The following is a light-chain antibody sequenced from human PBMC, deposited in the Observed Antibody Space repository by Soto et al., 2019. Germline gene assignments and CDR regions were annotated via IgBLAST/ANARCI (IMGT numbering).Light chain of an antibody. CDR1: SSDIGAYNF. J-gene: IGLJ2*01. Sequence: QSALTQPASVSGSPGQSITISCSGTSSDIGAYNFVSWYQQHPGKAPKLMLYDVSSRPSGLSDRFSGSKSGTTASLTISGLQAEDEADYYCSSYSSNNSVAVIFGGGTKLTVL. CDR2: DVS. V-gene: IGLV2-14*03. CDR3: SSYSSNNSVAVI.